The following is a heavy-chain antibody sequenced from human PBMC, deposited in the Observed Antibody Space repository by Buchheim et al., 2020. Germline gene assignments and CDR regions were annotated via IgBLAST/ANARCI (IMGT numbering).Heavy chain of an antibody. CDR2: LSFDGSDK. Sequence: QVQLVESGGGVVQPGRSLRLSCAASGFTFSDYAMHWVRQAPGKGLEWVAVLSFDGSDKYYADSVRGRFTISRDNGNSTLYLQMDSLRPEDRAVYYCARGPGQLALYFDHWGQGTL. D-gene: IGHD6-13*01. J-gene: IGHJ4*02. V-gene: IGHV3-30-3*01. CDR1: GFTFSDYA. CDR3: ARGPGQLALYFDH.